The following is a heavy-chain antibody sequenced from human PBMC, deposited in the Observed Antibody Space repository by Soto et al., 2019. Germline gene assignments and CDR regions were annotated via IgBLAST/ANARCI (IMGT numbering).Heavy chain of an antibody. Sequence: GGSLRLSCAATGFTFSSHAMNWVRQAPGKGLEWVSVISFDGTNKYYAESVRGRYTISRDNSKNVLYLDMNSLRPDDPAIYYCARAHGPYYDSSYYGLARNYFDFWGQGALVTVSS. CDR1: GFTFSSHA. D-gene: IGHD3-22*01. CDR2: ISFDGTNK. CDR3: ARAHGPYYDSSYYGLARNYFDF. J-gene: IGHJ4*02. V-gene: IGHV3-30-3*01.